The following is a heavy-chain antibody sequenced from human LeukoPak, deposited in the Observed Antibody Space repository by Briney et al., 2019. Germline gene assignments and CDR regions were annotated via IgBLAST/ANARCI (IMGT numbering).Heavy chain of an antibody. Sequence: PSETLSLTCTVSGGSISSSSYYWGWIRQPPGKGLEWIGSIYYSGSTYYNPSLKSRVTISVDTSKNQFSLKLSSVTAADTAVYYCARSGSYYYDSSGSFFDYWGQGTLVTVSS. V-gene: IGHV4-39*01. D-gene: IGHD3-22*01. CDR2: IYYSGST. CDR1: GGSISSSSYY. CDR3: ARSGSYYYDSSGSFFDY. J-gene: IGHJ4*02.